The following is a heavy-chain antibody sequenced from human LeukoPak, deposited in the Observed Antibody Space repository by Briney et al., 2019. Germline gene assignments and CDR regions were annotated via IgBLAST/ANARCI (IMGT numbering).Heavy chain of an antibody. V-gene: IGHV4-39*07. D-gene: IGHD2-2*01. Sequence: SETLSLTCTVSGGSISSSSYYWGWIRQPPGKGLEWIGSIYYSGSTYYNPSLKSRVTISVDTSKNQFSLKLSSATAADTAVYYCASQYQLLPFDYWGQGTLVTVSS. J-gene: IGHJ4*02. CDR2: IYYSGST. CDR1: GGSISSSSYY. CDR3: ASQYQLLPFDY.